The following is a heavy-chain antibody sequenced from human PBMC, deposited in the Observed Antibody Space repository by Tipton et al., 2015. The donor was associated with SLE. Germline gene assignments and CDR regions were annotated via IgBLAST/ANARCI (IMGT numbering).Heavy chain of an antibody. CDR2: IYYSGST. Sequence: TLSLTCTVSGGSISSYYWSWIRQPPGKGLEWIGYIYYSGSTNYNPSLKSRVTISVDTSKNQFSLKLSSVTAADTAVYYCARAAGDSGYDPDDYWGQGTLVTVSS. CDR3: ARAAGDSGYDPDDY. J-gene: IGHJ4*02. CDR1: GGSISSYY. V-gene: IGHV4-59*01. D-gene: IGHD5-12*01.